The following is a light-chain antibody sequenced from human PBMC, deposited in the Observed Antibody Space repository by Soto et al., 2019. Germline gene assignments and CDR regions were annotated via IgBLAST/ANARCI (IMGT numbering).Light chain of an antibody. CDR2: AAS. V-gene: IGKV1-39*01. CDR1: QSISSY. J-gene: IGKJ1*01. CDR3: QQSYSTPRT. Sequence: DIQRTESPSSMSASIGDRVTITCRASQSISSYLNWYQQKPGKAPKLLIYAASSLQSGVPSRFSGSGSGTDFTLSISSLQNEDFATYYCQQSYSTPRTFGQGTKVDIK.